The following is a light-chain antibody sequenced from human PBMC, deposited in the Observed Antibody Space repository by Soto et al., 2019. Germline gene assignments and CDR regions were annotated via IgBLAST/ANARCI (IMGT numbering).Light chain of an antibody. CDR1: QSLLHSN. Sequence: DIVMTQSPLSLPVTPGEPASISCRSSQSLLHSNDLQKPGQSPQLLIYLASNRASGVPDRFSGSGSGTDFTLKISRVEAEDVGVYYCMQTLQTPTFGQGTRLEIK. CDR2: LAS. V-gene: IGKV2-28*01. CDR3: MQTLQTPT. J-gene: IGKJ5*01.